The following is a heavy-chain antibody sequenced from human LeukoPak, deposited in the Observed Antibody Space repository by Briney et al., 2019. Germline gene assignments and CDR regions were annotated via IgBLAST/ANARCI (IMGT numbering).Heavy chain of an antibody. Sequence: PSETLSLTCTVSGVTINSYYWSWIRQPPGKGLEWIGYIYYSGSTNYNPSLKSRVTISVDTSKNQFSLRLSSVTAADTAVYYCARRRWGLDYWGQGTLVTVSS. CDR1: GVTINSYY. CDR3: ARRRWGLDY. CDR2: IYYSGST. V-gene: IGHV4-59*08. D-gene: IGHD4-23*01. J-gene: IGHJ4*02.